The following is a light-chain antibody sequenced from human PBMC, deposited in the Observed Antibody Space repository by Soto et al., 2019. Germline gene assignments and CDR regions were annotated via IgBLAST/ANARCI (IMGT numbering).Light chain of an antibody. CDR1: QGISRW. V-gene: IGKV1D-12*01. J-gene: IGKJ5*01. Sequence: IQMTQSPAAVSASVGDRVTITCRARQGISRWLAWYQQKPGKAPTLLIYAASSLQSGVPSRFSGSGSGTDFTLTISSLQPEDFATYYCQQYNSVPETFGQGTQLEIK. CDR2: AAS. CDR3: QQYNSVPET.